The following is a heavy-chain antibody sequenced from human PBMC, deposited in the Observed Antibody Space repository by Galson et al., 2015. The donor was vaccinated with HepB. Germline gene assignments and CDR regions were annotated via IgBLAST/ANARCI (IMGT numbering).Heavy chain of an antibody. V-gene: IGHV4-39*01. J-gene: IGHJ4*02. CDR2: IYYSGST. CDR1: GGSISSSSYY. Sequence: SETLSLTCTVSGGSISSSSYYWGWIRQPPGTGLEWIGSIYYSGSTYYNPSLKSRVTISVDTSKNQFSLKLSSVTAADTAVYYCARHGESRKLLWFGEFSVAFDYWGQGTLVTVSS. CDR3: ARHGESRKLLWFGEFSVAFDY. D-gene: IGHD3-10*01.